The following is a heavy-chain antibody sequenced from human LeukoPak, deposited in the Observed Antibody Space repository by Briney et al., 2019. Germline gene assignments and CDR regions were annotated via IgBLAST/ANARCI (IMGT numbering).Heavy chain of an antibody. CDR1: GGSIRSYY. D-gene: IGHD5-18*01. Sequence: SETLTLTCTVPGGSIRSYYWSWIGQTPGKGLEWIGYIKYSVNTNYNPSLKSRVTISVDTSKNQFSLKLNSVTAADTAVYYCARHADGYDAFDLWGHGTVVTVSS. CDR3: ARHADGYDAFDL. V-gene: IGHV4-59*08. CDR2: IKYSVNT. J-gene: IGHJ3*01.